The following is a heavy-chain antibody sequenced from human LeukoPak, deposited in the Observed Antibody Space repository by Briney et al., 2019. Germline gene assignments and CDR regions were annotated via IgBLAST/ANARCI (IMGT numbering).Heavy chain of an antibody. Sequence: GESLQISCKGSGYSINNYWIGWVRQMPGKGLEWMGIIYPGDSDTRYSPSFQGQVTISADKSISTAYLQWSSLKASDTAMYYCARLDVDTAMAIDYWGQGTLVTVSS. J-gene: IGHJ4*02. V-gene: IGHV5-51*01. CDR2: IYPGDSDT. CDR3: ARLDVDTAMAIDY. D-gene: IGHD5-18*01. CDR1: GYSINNYW.